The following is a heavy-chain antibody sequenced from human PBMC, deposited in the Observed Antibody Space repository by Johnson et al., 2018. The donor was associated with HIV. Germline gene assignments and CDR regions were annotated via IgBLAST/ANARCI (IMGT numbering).Heavy chain of an antibody. V-gene: IGHV3-33*01. CDR2: IWYDGSNK. D-gene: IGHD3-22*01. J-gene: IGHJ3*02. CDR1: GFTFSSYG. Sequence: QVQLVESGGGVVQPGRSLRLSCAASGFTFSSYGMHWVRQTPGKGLEWVAVIWYDGSNKYYADSVKGRFTISRDNSKNTLYLQMNSLRAEDTAVYYCARVHDRSGYFSFWGGAFDSWGQGTMGTVSS. CDR3: ARVHDRSGYFSFWGGAFDS.